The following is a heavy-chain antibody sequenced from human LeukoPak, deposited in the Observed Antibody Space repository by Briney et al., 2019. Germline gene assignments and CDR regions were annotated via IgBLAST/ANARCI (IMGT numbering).Heavy chain of an antibody. CDR1: GYTFTSYG. J-gene: IGHJ4*02. D-gene: IGHD2-2*01. CDR2: ISAYNGNT. Sequence: ASVKVSCKASGYTFTSYGISWVRQAPGQGLEWMGWISAYNGNTNYAQKLQGRVTMTTDTSTSTAYMELRSLRSDDTAVYYCARPDCSSTSCYQYDYWGQGTLVTVSS. V-gene: IGHV1-18*01. CDR3: ARPDCSSTSCYQYDY.